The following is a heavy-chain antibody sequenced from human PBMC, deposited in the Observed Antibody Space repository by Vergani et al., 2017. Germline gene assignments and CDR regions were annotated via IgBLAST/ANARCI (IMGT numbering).Heavy chain of an antibody. D-gene: IGHD1-14*01. CDR1: GGSISSYY. J-gene: IGHJ3*02. CDR2: IYYSGST. Sequence: QVQLQESGPGLVKPSETPSLTCTVSGGSISSYYWSWIRQPPGKGLEWIGYIYYSGSTNYNPSLKSRVTISVDTSKNQFSLKLSSVTAADTAVYYCASLPEPGRKASDNIWGQGTMVTVSS. CDR3: ASLPEPGRKASDNI. V-gene: IGHV4-59*01.